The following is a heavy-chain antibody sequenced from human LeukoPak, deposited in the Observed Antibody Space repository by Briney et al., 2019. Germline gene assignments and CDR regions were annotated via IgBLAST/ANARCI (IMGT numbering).Heavy chain of an antibody. CDR3: TRVGYIDEGIDY. V-gene: IGHV3-7*04. Sequence: GGSLRLSCGASGFPFSSYWMTWVRLAPGKGLEWVANIKQDGSKKSYVDSVKGRFTISRDIAKNSLYLQMNSLRAEDTAIYYCTRVGYIDEGIDYWGQGTLVTVSS. D-gene: IGHD5-24*01. CDR2: IKQDGSKK. CDR1: GFPFSSYW. J-gene: IGHJ4*02.